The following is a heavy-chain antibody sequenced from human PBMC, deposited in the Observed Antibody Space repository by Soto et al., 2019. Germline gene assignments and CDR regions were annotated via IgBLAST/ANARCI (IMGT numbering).Heavy chain of an antibody. Sequence: GGSLRLSCAASGFTFSSYAMSWVRQAPGKGLKRVSAISGSGGSTYYADSVKGRFTISRDNSKKTLYLQMKSLRAEDTAVYYCAKRPHLNYDFWSGSLEYYFDYWGQGTLVTVSS. J-gene: IGHJ4*02. CDR1: GFTFSSYA. V-gene: IGHV3-23*01. D-gene: IGHD3-3*01. CDR2: ISGSGGST. CDR3: AKRPHLNYDFWSGSLEYYFDY.